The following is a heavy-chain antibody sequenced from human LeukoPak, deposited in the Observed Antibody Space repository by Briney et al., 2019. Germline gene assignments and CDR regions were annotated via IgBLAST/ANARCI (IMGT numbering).Heavy chain of an antibody. CDR1: GFTFSSYA. D-gene: IGHD3-22*01. CDR2: ISYDGSNK. CDR3: ARDRGTMIVVDAFDI. V-gene: IGHV3-30*04. Sequence: PGGSLRLPCAASGFTFSSYAMHWVRQAPGKGLEWVAVISYDGSNKYYADSVKGRFTISRDNSKNTLYLQMNSLRAEDTAVYYCARDRGTMIVVDAFDIWGQGTMVTVSS. J-gene: IGHJ3*02.